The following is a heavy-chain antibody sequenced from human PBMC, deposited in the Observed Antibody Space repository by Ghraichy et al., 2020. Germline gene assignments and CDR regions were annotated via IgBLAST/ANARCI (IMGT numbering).Heavy chain of an antibody. CDR3: ARSSGHLDM. CDR1: GYRFISYE. J-gene: IGHJ3*02. Sequence: GESLNISCAASGYRFISYEMNWVRQAPGKGLEWVSHISSTGSTTHYAESVRGRFTISRDNTKNSLYLQLNSLRAEDTAVYYCARSSGHLDMWGQGTMVTVSS. V-gene: IGHV3-48*03. CDR2: ISSTGSTT. D-gene: IGHD3-22*01.